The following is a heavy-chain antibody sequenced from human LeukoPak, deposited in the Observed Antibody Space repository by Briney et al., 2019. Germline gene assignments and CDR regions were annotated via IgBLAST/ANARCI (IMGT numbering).Heavy chain of an antibody. CDR1: GGSFSGYY. V-gene: IGHV4-34*01. J-gene: IGHJ4*02. CDR2: INHRGST. CDR3: ARWTAVGATRYGYIDY. Sequence: PSETLSLTCTVFGGSFSGYYWTWIRQPPGKGLEWIGDINHRGSTSYNPSLKSRVTISVDTSKNQFSLKLNSVTAADTAVYYCARWTAVGATRYGYIDYWGQGTLVTVSS. D-gene: IGHD1-26*01.